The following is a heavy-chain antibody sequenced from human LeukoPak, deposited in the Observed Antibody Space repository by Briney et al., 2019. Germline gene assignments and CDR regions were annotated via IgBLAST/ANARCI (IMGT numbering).Heavy chain of an antibody. CDR3: AKGGGTGYSSSWYSN. J-gene: IGHJ4*02. V-gene: IGHV3-30*18. Sequence: GGPLRLSCAASGFTFSNYGMHWVRQAPGKGLEWVAVLSFDETNKYYADSVKGRFTISRDNSKNTLYLQMNSLRPEDTAVYYCAKGGGTGYSSSWYSNWGQGTLVTVSS. CDR2: LSFDETNK. D-gene: IGHD6-13*01. CDR1: GFTFSNYG.